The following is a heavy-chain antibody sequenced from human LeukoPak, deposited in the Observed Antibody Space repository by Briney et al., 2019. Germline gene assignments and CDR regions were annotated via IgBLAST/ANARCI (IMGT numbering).Heavy chain of an antibody. CDR2: ISSSSSTI. Sequence: GGSLRLSCAASGFTFSTYSMNRVRQAPGKGLEWVSYISSSSSTIYYAESVKGRFTISRDNAKNSLYLQMNSLRAEDTAVYYCARDHYDFWSGYPTGYYYYMDVWGKGTTVTVSS. CDR3: ARDHYDFWSGYPTGYYYYMDV. V-gene: IGHV3-48*01. D-gene: IGHD3-3*01. J-gene: IGHJ6*03. CDR1: GFTFSTYS.